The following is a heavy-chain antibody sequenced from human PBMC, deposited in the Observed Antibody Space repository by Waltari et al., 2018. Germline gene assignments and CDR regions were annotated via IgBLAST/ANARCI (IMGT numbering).Heavy chain of an antibody. Sequence: QVQLQESGPGLVEPSQTLSLTCSVTGDPFTSASFYWTWIRQPAGKGLEWIGHIYPSGHTNYSPSLRRRATISADRSKNQFALRLTSVTAADTAVYYCAGGGGWLTDFWGQGIRVTVSP. CDR2: IYPSGHT. J-gene: IGHJ4*02. CDR1: GDPFTSASFY. D-gene: IGHD3-16*01. CDR3: AGGGGWLTDF. V-gene: IGHV4-61*09.